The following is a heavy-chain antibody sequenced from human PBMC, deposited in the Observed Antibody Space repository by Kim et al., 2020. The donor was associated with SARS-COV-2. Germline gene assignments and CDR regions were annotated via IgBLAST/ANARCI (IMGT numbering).Heavy chain of an antibody. CDR3: ARDPPVYSSGWPRAYGMDV. V-gene: IGHV3-33*01. J-gene: IGHJ6*02. D-gene: IGHD6-19*01. CDR2: IWYDGSNK. CDR1: GFTFSSYG. Sequence: GGYLRLSCAASGFTFSSYGMHWVRQAPGKGLEWVAVIWYDGSNKYYADSVKGRFTISRDNSKNTLYLQMNSLRAEDTAVHYCARDPPVYSSGWPRAYGMDVWGQGTTVTVSS.